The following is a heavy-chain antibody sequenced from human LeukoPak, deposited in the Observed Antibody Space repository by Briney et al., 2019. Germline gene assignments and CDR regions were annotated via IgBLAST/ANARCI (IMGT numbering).Heavy chain of an antibody. CDR2: LSGGGDTT. J-gene: IGHJ3*02. CDR1: GFTFSSYG. V-gene: IGHV3-23*01. CDR3: ARLIAARGAFDI. D-gene: IGHD6-6*01. Sequence: PGGSLRLSCAASGFTFSSYGMNWVRQAPGKGLEWVSALSGGGDTTYYADSVKGRFTISRDNSKNTLYLQMNSLRAEDTAVYYCARLIAARGAFDIWGQGTMVTVSS.